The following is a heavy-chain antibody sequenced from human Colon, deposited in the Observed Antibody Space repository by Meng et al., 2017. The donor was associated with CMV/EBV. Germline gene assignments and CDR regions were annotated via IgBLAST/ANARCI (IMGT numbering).Heavy chain of an antibody. D-gene: IGHD3-22*01. CDR3: AREYFYDKGRRSFDL. CDR2: IFTDDRT. J-gene: IGHJ4*02. Sequence: VEAGGGLVQAGGSLGLSCAASGFIVSCNYMNWVRQAPGKGLEWVSVIFTDDRTYYADSVKGRFTISRDDSKNTVSLQMNSLRAEDTAVYYCAREYFYDKGRRSFDLWGQGTLVTVSS. V-gene: IGHV3-66*01. CDR1: GFIVSCNY.